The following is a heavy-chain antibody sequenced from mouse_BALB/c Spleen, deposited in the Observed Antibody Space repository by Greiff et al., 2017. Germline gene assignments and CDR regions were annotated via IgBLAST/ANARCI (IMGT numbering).Heavy chain of an antibody. V-gene: IGHV7-3*02. Sequence: EVQRVESGGGLVQPGGSLRLSCATSGFTFTDYYMSWVRQPPGKALEWLGFIRNKANGYTTEYSASVKGRFTISRDNSQSILYLQMNTLRAEDSATYYCARDRFAYWGQGTLVTVSA. J-gene: IGHJ3*01. CDR1: GFTFTDYY. CDR3: ARDRFAY. CDR2: IRNKANGYTT.